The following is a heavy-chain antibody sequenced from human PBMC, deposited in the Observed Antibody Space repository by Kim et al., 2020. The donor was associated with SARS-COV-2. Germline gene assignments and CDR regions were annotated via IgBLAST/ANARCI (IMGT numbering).Heavy chain of an antibody. Sequence: TRYSPSFQGQVTISADKSISTAYLQWSSLKASDTAMYYCARQVYFGELFRDWGQGTLVTVSS. V-gene: IGHV5-51*01. CDR3: ARQVYFGELFRD. D-gene: IGHD3-10*01. CDR2: T. J-gene: IGHJ4*02.